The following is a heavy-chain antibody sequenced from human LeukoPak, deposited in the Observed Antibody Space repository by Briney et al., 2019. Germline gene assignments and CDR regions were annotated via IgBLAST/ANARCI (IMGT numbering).Heavy chain of an antibody. CDR1: A. J-gene: IGHJ4*02. CDR2: ISGSGGST. Sequence: ARRGGRYPRGKGLEWDSAISGSGGSTYYADSVKGRFTISRDNSKNTLYLQMNSLRAEDTAVYYCAKDRLGYCSSTSCYEIDYWGQGSLVTVSS. D-gene: IGHD2-2*01. V-gene: IGHV3-23*01. CDR3: AKDRLGYCSSTSCYEIDY.